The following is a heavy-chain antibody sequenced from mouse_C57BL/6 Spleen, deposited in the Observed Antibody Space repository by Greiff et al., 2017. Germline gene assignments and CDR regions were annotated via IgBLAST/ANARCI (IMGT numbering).Heavy chain of an antibody. Sequence: QVQLQQSGPGLVQPSPSLSITCTVSGFSLTSYGVHWVRQSPGKGLEWLGVIWRGGSTNYNAAFMSRLSITKDNSKSQVFFKMNSLQADDTAIYYCAKYYYGSLYWYFDVWGTGTTVTVSS. D-gene: IGHD1-1*01. CDR1: GFSLTSYG. J-gene: IGHJ1*03. CDR3: AKYYYGSLYWYFDV. V-gene: IGHV2-5*01. CDR2: IWRGGST.